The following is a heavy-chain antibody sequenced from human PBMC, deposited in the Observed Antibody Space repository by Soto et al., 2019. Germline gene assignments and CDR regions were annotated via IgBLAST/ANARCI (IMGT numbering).Heavy chain of an antibody. V-gene: IGHV3-48*02. J-gene: IGHJ6*02. Sequence: EVQLVESGGGLVQPGGSLRLSCAASGFTLSSYNMNWFRQAPGKGREWVSYISGSSDTIYYADSVKGRFTISRDNANNSLYLQMDSLRDDDTAVYYCARDHGGSTWFVGIYYYFGVDVWGQGTTVTVSS. CDR1: GFTLSSYN. D-gene: IGHD6-13*01. CDR2: ISGSSDTI. CDR3: ARDHGGSTWFVGIYYYFGVDV.